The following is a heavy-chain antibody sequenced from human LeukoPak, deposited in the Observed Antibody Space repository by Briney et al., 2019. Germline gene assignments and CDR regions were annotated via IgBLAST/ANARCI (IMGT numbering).Heavy chain of an antibody. CDR1: GFTFSSYG. D-gene: IGHD3-3*01. J-gene: IGHJ6*02. Sequence: GGSLRLSCAASGFTFSSYGMHWVRQAPGKGLEWVAVISYDGSNKYYADSVKGRFTISRDNSKNTLYLQMNSLRAEDTAVYYCAKDTYHGFWSGYSDYYYYGMDVWGQGTTVTVSS. V-gene: IGHV3-30*18. CDR3: AKDTYHGFWSGYSDYYYYGMDV. CDR2: ISYDGSNK.